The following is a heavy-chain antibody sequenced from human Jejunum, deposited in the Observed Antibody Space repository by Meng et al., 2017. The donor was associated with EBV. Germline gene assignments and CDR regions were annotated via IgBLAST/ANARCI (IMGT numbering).Heavy chain of an antibody. Sequence: VTLVESGQGVVEPSETLSLICAVSGGSVSSGSYYWSWIRQPPGKGLEWIGFVSDYGSTRYNSSLKSRITISADTSKNQFCLKLTSVTPADTAIYYCARDFSSGYFAYWGQGTLVTVSS. CDR3: ARDFSSGYFAY. J-gene: IGHJ4*02. V-gene: IGHV4-61*01. D-gene: IGHD3-22*01. CDR2: VSDYGST. CDR1: GGSVSSGSYY.